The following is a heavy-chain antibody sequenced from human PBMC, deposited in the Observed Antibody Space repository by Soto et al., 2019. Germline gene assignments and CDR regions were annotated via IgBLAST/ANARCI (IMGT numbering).Heavy chain of an antibody. V-gene: IGHV1-8*01. CDR2: MNPNSGNT. J-gene: IGHJ6*02. CDR1: GYTFTSYD. Sequence: ASVKVSCKASGYTFTSYDINWVRQATGQGPEWMGWMNPNSGNTGYAQKFQGRVTMTRNTSISTAYMELSSLRSEDTAVYYCARWGYSSSAQAPCGMDVWGQGTTVTVLL. D-gene: IGHD6-6*01. CDR3: ARWGYSSSAQAPCGMDV.